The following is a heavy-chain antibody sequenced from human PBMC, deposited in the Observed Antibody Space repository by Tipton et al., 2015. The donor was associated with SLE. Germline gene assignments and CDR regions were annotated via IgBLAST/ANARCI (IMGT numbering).Heavy chain of an antibody. CDR3: TTDPPHRGITIFGVVIISY. V-gene: IGHV3-15*01. D-gene: IGHD3-3*01. CDR2: IKSKTDGGTT. J-gene: IGHJ4*02. CDR1: GFTFSNAW. Sequence: VQLVQSGGGLVKPGGSLRLSCAASGFTFSNAWMSWVRQAPGKGLEWVGRIKSKTDGGTTDYAAPVKGRFTISRDDSKNTLYLQMNSLKTEDTAVYYCTTDPPHRGITIFGVVIISYWGQGTLVTVSS.